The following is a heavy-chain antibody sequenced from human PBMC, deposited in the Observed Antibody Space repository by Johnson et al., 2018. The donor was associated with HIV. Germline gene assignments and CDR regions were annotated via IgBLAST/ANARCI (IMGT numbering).Heavy chain of an antibody. V-gene: IGHV3-9*01. CDR2: ISWNSGSI. CDR1: GFTFDDYA. D-gene: IGHD2-15*01. CDR3: AREGGSCSGGWCLDALDF. Sequence: VQLVESGGGLVQPGRSLRLSCAASGFTFDDYAMHWVRQPPGKGLEWVSGISWNSGSIGYADSVKGRFTISRDNAKNSLYLQMDSLRAEDTAVYYCAREGGSCSGGWCLDALDFWGQGTTVTVSS. J-gene: IGHJ3*01.